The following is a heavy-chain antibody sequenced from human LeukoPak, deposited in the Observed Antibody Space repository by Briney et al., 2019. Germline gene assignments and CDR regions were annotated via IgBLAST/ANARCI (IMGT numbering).Heavy chain of an antibody. V-gene: IGHV4-34*01. CDR3: ARRRGGAYYFDY. J-gene: IGHJ4*02. Sequence: SETLSLTCAVYGGSFSGYYWSWIRQPPGKGLEWIGEINHSGSTNYNPSLKSRVTISVDTSKNQFSLMLSSVTAADTAVYYCARRRGGAYYFDYWGQGTLVTVSS. CDR1: GGSFSGYY. CDR2: INHSGST.